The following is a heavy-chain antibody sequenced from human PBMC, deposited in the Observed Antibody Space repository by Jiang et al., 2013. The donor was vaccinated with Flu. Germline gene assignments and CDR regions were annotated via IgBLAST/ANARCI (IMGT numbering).Heavy chain of an antibody. V-gene: IGHV4-34*01. CDR1: GGSFSGYY. CDR3: ARLGSYYVFDY. D-gene: IGHD1-26*01. Sequence: KPSETLSLTCAVYGGSFSGYYWSWIRQPPGKGLEWIGEINHSGSTYYNPSLKSRVTISVDTSKNQFSLKLSSVTAADTAVYYCARLGSYYVFDYWGQGTLVTVSS. CDR2: INHSGST. J-gene: IGHJ4*02.